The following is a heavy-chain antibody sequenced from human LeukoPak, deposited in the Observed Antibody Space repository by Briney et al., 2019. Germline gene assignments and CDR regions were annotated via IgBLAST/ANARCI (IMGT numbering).Heavy chain of an antibody. CDR2: ISGSGANT. CDR1: GFTFNNYG. V-gene: IGHV3-23*01. J-gene: IGHJ4*02. Sequence: GGSLRLSCAASGFTFNNYGMTWVRQAPGKGLEWVSAISGSGANTYYADSVKGRFTISRDNSKNTLFLQMNSLRAEDTAVYYCTREDQSLQYAADYWGQGTLVTVSS. D-gene: IGHD2-15*01. CDR3: TREDQSLQYAADY.